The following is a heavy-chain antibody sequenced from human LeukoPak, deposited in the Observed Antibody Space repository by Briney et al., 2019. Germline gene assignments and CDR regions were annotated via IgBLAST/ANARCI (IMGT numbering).Heavy chain of an antibody. CDR3: AKPQVPIAAAGIDY. V-gene: IGHV3-23*01. J-gene: IGHJ4*02. Sequence: GGSLRLSCAASGFTFSDHAMSWVRQAPAKGLEWVSSINGNGGGSYYIDSVKGRFTVSRDNSENALYLQMNNLRTEDTAVYFCAKPQVPIAAAGIDYWGQGTLVTVSS. D-gene: IGHD6-13*01. CDR2: INGNGGGS. CDR1: GFTFSDHA.